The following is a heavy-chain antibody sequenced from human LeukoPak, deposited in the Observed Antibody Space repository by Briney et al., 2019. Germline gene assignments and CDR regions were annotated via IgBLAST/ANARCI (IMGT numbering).Heavy chain of an antibody. CDR1: GGSISSGGYY. D-gene: IGHD3-22*01. Sequence: PSETLSLTCTVSGGSISSGGYYWSWIRQHPGKGLEWIGYIYYSGSTYYNPSLKSRVTISVDTSKNQFSLKLSSVTAADTAVYYCARGPFYPYYYDSSGYYDYWGQGTLVTVS. CDR3: ARGPFYPYYYDSSGYYDY. J-gene: IGHJ4*02. CDR2: IYYSGST. V-gene: IGHV4-31*03.